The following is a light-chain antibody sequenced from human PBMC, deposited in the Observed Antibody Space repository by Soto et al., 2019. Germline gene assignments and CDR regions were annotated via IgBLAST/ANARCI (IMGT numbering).Light chain of an antibody. V-gene: IGKV3-15*01. J-gene: IGKJ4*01. CDR1: QGIGIT. Sequence: MVMTQSPATLSVSPGEIVTLSCRASQGIGITLAWYQQKPGQTPRLLIYGASTRATGIPARFSGSGSGTEFTLTINSLQSEDSAVYYCHRYNDWPLTFGGGTKVEIK. CDR3: HRYNDWPLT. CDR2: GAS.